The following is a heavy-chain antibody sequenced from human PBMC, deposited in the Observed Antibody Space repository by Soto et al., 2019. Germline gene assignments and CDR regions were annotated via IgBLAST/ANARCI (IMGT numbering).Heavy chain of an antibody. Sequence: QVQLVESGGGVVQPGRSLRLSCAASGFTFSSYGMHWVRQAPGKGLEWVAVISYDGSNKYYADSVKGRFTISRDNSKNTLYLRMNSLRAEDTAVYYCAKGRGPYSSSDGVDYWGQGTLVTVSS. D-gene: IGHD6-13*01. CDR2: ISYDGSNK. J-gene: IGHJ4*02. CDR1: GFTFSSYG. CDR3: AKGRGPYSSSDGVDY. V-gene: IGHV3-30*18.